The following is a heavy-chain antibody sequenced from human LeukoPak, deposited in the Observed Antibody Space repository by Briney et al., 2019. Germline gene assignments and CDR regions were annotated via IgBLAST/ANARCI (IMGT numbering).Heavy chain of an antibody. CDR1: GFTFSSYG. CDR2: IRYDGSNK. D-gene: IGHD4-17*01. V-gene: IGHV3-30*02. CDR3: ATDRDGENEPYFYRMDV. J-gene: IGHJ6*02. Sequence: GGSLRLSCAASGFTFSSYGMHWVRQAPGKGLEWVAFIRYDGSNKYYADSVKGRFTISRDNSKNTLYLQMNSLRAEDTAVYYCATDRDGENEPYFYRMDVWGQGTTVTVSS.